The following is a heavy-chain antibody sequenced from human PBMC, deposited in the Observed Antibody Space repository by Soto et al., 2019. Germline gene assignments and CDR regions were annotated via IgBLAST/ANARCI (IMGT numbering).Heavy chain of an antibody. CDR2: IYYSGST. CDR3: ARVSWFGELSLWYFDL. D-gene: IGHD3-10*01. J-gene: IGHJ2*01. CDR1: GGSISSGGYY. V-gene: IGHV4-31*03. Sequence: SETLSLTCTVSGGSISSGGYYWSWIRQHPGKGLEWIGYIYYSGSTYYNPSLKSRVTISVDTSKNQFSLKLSSVTAADTAVYYCARVSWFGELSLWYFDLWGRGTLVTVSS.